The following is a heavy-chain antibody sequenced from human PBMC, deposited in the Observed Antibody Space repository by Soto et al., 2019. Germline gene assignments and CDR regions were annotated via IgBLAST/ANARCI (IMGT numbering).Heavy chain of an antibody. V-gene: IGHV4-39*01. J-gene: IGHJ4*02. Sequence: QLQLQESGPGLVKPSETLSLTCTVSGGSISSSSYYWGWIRQPPGKGLEWIGSIYYSGSTYYNPSLKSRVTISVDTSKNQSSLKLSSVTAADTAVYYCARQGIVGATLVYWGQGTLVTVSS. D-gene: IGHD1-26*01. CDR1: GGSISSSSYY. CDR2: IYYSGST. CDR3: ARQGIVGATLVY.